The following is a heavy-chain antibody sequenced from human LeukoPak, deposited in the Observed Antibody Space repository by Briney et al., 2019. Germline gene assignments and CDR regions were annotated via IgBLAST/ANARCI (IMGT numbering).Heavy chain of an antibody. CDR2: ISSSSSTI. V-gene: IGHV3-48*01. D-gene: IGHD6-19*01. CDR1: GFTFSSYS. J-gene: IGHJ4*02. CDR3: ARDRSAVAGGYYFDY. Sequence: PGGSLRLSCAASGFTFSSYSMNWARQAPGKGLEWVSYISSSSSTIYYADSVKGRFTISRDNAKNSLYLQMNSLRAEDTAVYYCARDRSAVAGGYYFDYWGQGTLVTVSS.